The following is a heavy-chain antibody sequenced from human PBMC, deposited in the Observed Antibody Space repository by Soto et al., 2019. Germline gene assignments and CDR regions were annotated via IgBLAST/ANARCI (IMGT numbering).Heavy chain of an antibody. CDR2: IIPLFGSP. D-gene: IGHD2-21*01. V-gene: IGHV1-69*01. CDR1: GGTFTNYD. CDR3: GWTLAFCGGNCYLPNFDT. Sequence: QVQLVQSGTEVQKPGSSVKLSCKTSGGTFTNYDISWVRQAPGQGLEWMGGIIPLFGSPHYSPKFEGRVTITADEVSTTAHLELSSLRFDDTAVYFCGWTLAFCGGNCYLPNFDTWGQGTLVIVSS. J-gene: IGHJ4*02.